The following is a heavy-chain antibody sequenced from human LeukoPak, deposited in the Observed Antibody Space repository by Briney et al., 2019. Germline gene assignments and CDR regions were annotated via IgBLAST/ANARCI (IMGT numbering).Heavy chain of an antibody. CDR1: GYTFTSYG. V-gene: IGHV1-18*01. D-gene: IGHD6-13*01. CDR2: ISVYNGNT. CDR3: TRDHSSSCQLFDY. Sequence: GASVTVSCKASGYTFTSYGISWVRQAPGQGLEWMGWISVYNGNTNFAQKLQGRVTMTTDTSTTTAYMELRNLRSDDTAVYYCTRDHSSSCQLFDYWGQGTLVTVSS. J-gene: IGHJ4*02.